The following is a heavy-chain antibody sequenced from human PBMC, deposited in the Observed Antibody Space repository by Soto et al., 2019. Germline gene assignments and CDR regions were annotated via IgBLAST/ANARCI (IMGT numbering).Heavy chain of an antibody. J-gene: IGHJ3*02. CDR1: GGSISSYY. D-gene: IGHD5-12*01. Sequence: SETLSLTCTVSGGSISSYYWSWVRQPPGKGLEWIGYVFYSGTTNYNPSLKSRVTISVDTPKNQFSLKLSSVTAADTAMYYCARRLNALDIWGQGTMVTVSS. CDR2: VFYSGTT. V-gene: IGHV4-59*01. CDR3: ARRLNALDI.